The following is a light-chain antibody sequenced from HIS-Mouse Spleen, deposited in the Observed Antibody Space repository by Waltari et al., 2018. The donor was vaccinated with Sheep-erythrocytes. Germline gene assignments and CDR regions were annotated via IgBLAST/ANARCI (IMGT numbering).Light chain of an antibody. CDR3: QQSYSTPYT. Sequence: DIQMTQSPSSLSASVGDRVTITCRASQSISSYLNWYQQKPGKAPKLLISAASSLQSGVPTRFSGNGSGTDFTRTISSLQPEDFAAYYCQQSYSTPYTFGQVTKLEIK. J-gene: IGKJ2*01. CDR2: AAS. CDR1: QSISSY. V-gene: IGKV1-39*01.